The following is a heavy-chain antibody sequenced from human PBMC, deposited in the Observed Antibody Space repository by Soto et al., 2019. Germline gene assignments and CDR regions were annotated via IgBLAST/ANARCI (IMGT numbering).Heavy chain of an antibody. CDR3: AIRASYYDSSGYFDY. J-gene: IGHJ4*02. V-gene: IGHV3-30*03. CDR2: ISYDGSNK. CDR1: GFTFSSYG. D-gene: IGHD3-22*01. Sequence: LRLSCAASGFTFSSYGMHWVRQAPGKGLEWVAVISYDGSNKYYADSVKGRFTISRDNSKNTLYLQMNSLRAEDTAVYYCAIRASYYDSSGYFDYWGQGTLVTVSS.